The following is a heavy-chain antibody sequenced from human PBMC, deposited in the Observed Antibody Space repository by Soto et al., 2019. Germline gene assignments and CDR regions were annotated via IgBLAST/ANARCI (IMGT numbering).Heavy chain of an antibody. CDR2: MNPNSGNT. Sequence: ALVTVACKASGYTFPSYDVNWVRQANRQGLEWMGWMNPNSGNTGYAQKFQGRVTMTRNTSISTAYMELSSLRSEDTAVYYCAREVVVVAASSNWFDPWGQGTLVTVSS. CDR1: GYTFPSYD. D-gene: IGHD2-15*01. V-gene: IGHV1-8*01. J-gene: IGHJ5*02. CDR3: AREVVVVAASSNWFDP.